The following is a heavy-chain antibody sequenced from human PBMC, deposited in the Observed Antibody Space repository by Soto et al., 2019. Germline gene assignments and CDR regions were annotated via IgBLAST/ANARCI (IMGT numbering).Heavy chain of an antibody. D-gene: IGHD4-17*01. Sequence: TSETLSLTCTVSGGSVSSGSYYWSWIRQPPGKGLEWIGYIYYSGSTNYNPSLKSRVTISVDTSKNQFSLKLSSVTAADTAVYYCARDLDYGDSFEAFDIWGQGTMVTVS. V-gene: IGHV4-61*01. CDR2: IYYSGST. J-gene: IGHJ3*02. CDR3: ARDLDYGDSFEAFDI. CDR1: GGSVSSGSYY.